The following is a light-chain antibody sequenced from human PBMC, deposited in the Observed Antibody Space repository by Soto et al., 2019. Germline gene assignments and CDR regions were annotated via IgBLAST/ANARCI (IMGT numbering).Light chain of an antibody. J-gene: IGKJ5*01. V-gene: IGKV3-11*01. CDR1: QSVSNS. CDR3: HQRYNWPRVA. Sequence: IVFTQSPATLSLSPGESLTLSCRASQSVSNSLAWYQQNTGQPPRLLIYDVSNRATGIPARFSGSGSGTDFTLTITSLEPEDFAVYFCHQRYNWPRVAFGQGTRLEIK. CDR2: DVS.